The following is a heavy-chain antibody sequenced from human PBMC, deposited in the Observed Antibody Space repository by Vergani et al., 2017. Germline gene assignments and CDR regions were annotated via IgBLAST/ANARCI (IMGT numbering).Heavy chain of an antibody. CDR2: INPNSGGP. CDR1: GYTFTGYY. Sequence: QVQLVQSGAEVKKPGASVKVSCKASGYTFTGYYMHWVRQAPGKGLEWMGWINPNSGGPNYAQKFQGRVTITADKSTSTAYMERSSLRSEDTAVYYWATGDKLVAATRFDYWGQGSLVTVSS. V-gene: IGHV1-2*02. D-gene: IGHD2-15*01. CDR3: ATGDKLVAATRFDY. J-gene: IGHJ4*02.